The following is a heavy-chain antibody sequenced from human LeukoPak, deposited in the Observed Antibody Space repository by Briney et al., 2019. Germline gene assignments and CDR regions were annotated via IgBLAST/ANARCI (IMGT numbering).Heavy chain of an antibody. V-gene: IGHV1-18*01. D-gene: IGHD2-2*01. CDR2: ISAYNGNT. CDR3: ARVVVVVPAAIRYYYYYYMDV. CDR1: GHTFTSYG. J-gene: IGHJ6*03. Sequence: ASVKVSCKASGHTFTSYGISWVRQAPGQGLEWMGWISAYNGNTNYAQKLQGRVTMTTDTSTSTAYMELRSLRSDDTAVYYCARVVVVVPAAIRYYYYYYMDVWGKGTTVTVSS.